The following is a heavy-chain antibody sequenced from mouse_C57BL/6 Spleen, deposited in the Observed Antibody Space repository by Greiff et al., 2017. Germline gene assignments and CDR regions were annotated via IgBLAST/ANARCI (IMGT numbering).Heavy chain of an antibody. CDR3: ARATTVVSPYYFDY. J-gene: IGHJ2*01. D-gene: IGHD1-1*01. CDR1: GYTFTSYR. CDR2: IHPNSGST. Sequence: QVQLQQPGAELVKPGASVKLSCKASGYTFTSYRMHWVKPRPGQGLEWIGMIHPNSGSTNYNEKFKSKATLTVDKSSSTAYMQLSSLTSEDSAVYYCARATTVVSPYYFDYWGQGTTLTVSS. V-gene: IGHV1-64*01.